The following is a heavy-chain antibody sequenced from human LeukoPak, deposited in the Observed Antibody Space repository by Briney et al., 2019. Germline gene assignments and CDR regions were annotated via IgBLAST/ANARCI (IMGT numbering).Heavy chain of an antibody. D-gene: IGHD5-12*01. CDR3: ARAAVTASGYDYFDY. Sequence: GGSLRLSCAASGFTFSSYSMNWVRQAPGKGLEWVSSISSSSSYIYYADSVKGRFTISRDNAKNSLYLQMNSLRAEDTAVYYCARAAVTASGYDYFDYWGQGTLVTVSS. CDR1: GFTFSSYS. CDR2: ISSSSSYI. J-gene: IGHJ4*02. V-gene: IGHV3-21*04.